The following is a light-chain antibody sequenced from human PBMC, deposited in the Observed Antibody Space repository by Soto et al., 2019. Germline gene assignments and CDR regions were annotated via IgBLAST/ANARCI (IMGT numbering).Light chain of an antibody. Sequence: QSARTQPASVSGSPGQSITISCTGTSSDVGGYNSVSWYQQHPGRAPKLMIYDVSDRPSGVSNRFSGSKSGNTASLTISGLQAEDEADYYCSSYTISSTLVVFGGGTKVTVL. V-gene: IGLV2-14*01. J-gene: IGLJ2*01. CDR1: SSDVGGYNS. CDR2: DVS. CDR3: SSYTISSTLVV.